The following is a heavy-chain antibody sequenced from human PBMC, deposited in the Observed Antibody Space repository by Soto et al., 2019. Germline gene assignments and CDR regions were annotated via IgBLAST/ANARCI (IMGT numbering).Heavy chain of an antibody. Sequence: DVQVVESGGRLVQPGGSLRRSCAASGFTFSNYWLHWVRQTPGKGLVWVSRIKFDGSITNYADSVKGRVTLSRDNAKNTVYLQMDSLRADDTAVYYCARGARNYYYFDYWGQGTLVTVSS. D-gene: IGHD1-7*01. CDR3: ARGARNYYYFDY. V-gene: IGHV3-74*01. CDR1: GFTFSNYW. J-gene: IGHJ4*02. CDR2: IKFDGSIT.